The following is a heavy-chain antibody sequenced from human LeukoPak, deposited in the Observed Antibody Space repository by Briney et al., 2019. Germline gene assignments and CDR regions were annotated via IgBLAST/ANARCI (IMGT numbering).Heavy chain of an antibody. CDR3: ARDVESEPGYSSGPRAFDI. D-gene: IGHD6-19*01. CDR1: GFTFSSYN. Sequence: PGGSLRLSCAASGFTFSSYNINWVRQAPGKGLEWVSSISSSSRYIYYADSVKGRFTISRDNAKNSLYLQMNSLRAEDTAVYYCARDVESEPGYSSGPRAFDIWGQGTMVTVSS. V-gene: IGHV3-21*01. CDR2: ISSSSRYI. J-gene: IGHJ3*02.